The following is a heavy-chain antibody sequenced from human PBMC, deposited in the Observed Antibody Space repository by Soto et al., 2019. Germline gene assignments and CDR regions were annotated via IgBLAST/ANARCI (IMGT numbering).Heavy chain of an antibody. J-gene: IGHJ6*03. CDR1: GVSISSYY. V-gene: IGHV4-59*08. Sequence: QVQLQESGPGLVKPSETLSLTCSVSGVSISSYYWSWIRHPPGKGLEWIGNVFYTGSTSYNPSLESLVTLSLDTSKNHMSLTLDSVTAADTAVYYCARRPIVAADYYYMDVWGKGTTVIVSS. CDR3: ARRPIVAADYYYMDV. D-gene: IGHD6-13*01. CDR2: VFYTGST.